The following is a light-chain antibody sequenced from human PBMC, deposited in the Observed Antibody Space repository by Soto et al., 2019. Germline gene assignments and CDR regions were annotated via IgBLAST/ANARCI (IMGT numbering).Light chain of an antibody. CDR3: QHDSYYPRS. V-gene: IGKV1D-13*01. Sequence: AILLTQSPSSLSASVGDRVTISCRASQGISSTLAWYQQKPGKAPMLLIYDASSLTGGVPSRFSGSGSGTDFTLTISSLQPEDFGSYYCQHDSYYPRSFGQGTMLDIK. CDR1: QGISST. J-gene: IGKJ2*01. CDR2: DAS.